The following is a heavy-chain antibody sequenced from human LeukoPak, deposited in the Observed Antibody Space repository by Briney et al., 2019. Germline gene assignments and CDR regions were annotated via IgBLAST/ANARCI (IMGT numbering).Heavy chain of an antibody. Sequence: PSETLSLTCTVSGGSISSYYWSWIRQPPGKGLEWIGYIYYSGSTNYNPSLKSRVTISVDTSKNQFSLKLSSVTAADTAVYYCARVLVPDAIYFDSWGQGTLVTVSS. D-gene: IGHD2-2*02. CDR3: ARVLVPDAIYFDS. V-gene: IGHV4-59*01. J-gene: IGHJ4*02. CDR2: IYYSGST. CDR1: GGSISSYY.